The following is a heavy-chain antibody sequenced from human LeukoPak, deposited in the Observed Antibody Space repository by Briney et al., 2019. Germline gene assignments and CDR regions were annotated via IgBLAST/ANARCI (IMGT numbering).Heavy chain of an antibody. CDR1: GFTFSSYW. CDR3: ARQYTSSWYALGYLDY. D-gene: IGHD6-13*01. Sequence: GGSLRLSCSASGFTFSSYWMTCVRQAPGKGLEWVANIKQDGSDKYYVDSVKGRFTISRDNAQNSQYLQMNSLRADDTALYYCARQYTSSWYALGYLDYWGQRTLVTVSS. V-gene: IGHV3-7*01. CDR2: IKQDGSDK. J-gene: IGHJ4*02.